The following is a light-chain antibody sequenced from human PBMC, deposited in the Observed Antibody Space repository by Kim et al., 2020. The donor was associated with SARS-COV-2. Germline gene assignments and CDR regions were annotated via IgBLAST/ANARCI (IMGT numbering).Light chain of an antibody. Sequence: SSELTQDPAVSVALGQTVIITCQGDSLRSYYATWYQQKPGQAPVLVIYYDSDRPSGIPERFSGSNSGNTATLTISRVEAGDEADYYCQVWDSSSDHRVFGGGTQLTVL. CDR2: YDS. J-gene: IGLJ2*01. CDR1: SLRSYY. V-gene: IGLV3-21*04. CDR3: QVWDSSSDHRV.